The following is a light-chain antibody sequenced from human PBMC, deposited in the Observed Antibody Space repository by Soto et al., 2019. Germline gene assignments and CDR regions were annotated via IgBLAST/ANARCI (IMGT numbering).Light chain of an antibody. J-gene: IGLJ1*01. V-gene: IGLV2-14*03. CDR3: VSYTSSTTYV. Sequence: QPALTQPASVSDSPGQSITISCTGTSGDVGGSNFVSWYQQHPGKPPKLIIYDVANRPSGVSNRFSGSKSGSTASLIISRLQTEDEADYYCVSYTSSTTYVFGTGTKVTVL. CDR2: DVA. CDR1: SGDVGGSNF.